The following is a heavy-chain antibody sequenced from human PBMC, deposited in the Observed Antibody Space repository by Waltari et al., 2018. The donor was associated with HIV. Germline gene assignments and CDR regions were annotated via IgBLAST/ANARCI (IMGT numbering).Heavy chain of an antibody. CDR2: VYYTGNT. CDR3: ARRYSGYGGRHPWFDP. J-gene: IGHJ5*02. Sequence: QLKLQESGPGLAKPSETLSLPCIVSGGSISSTSNNWAGIGQPPGKGPEWIGSVYYTGNTYYRPSLKSRVTISVDTSKNQFSLRLGSVTAADTAVYYCARRYSGYGGRHPWFDPWGQGTLVTVSS. V-gene: IGHV4-39*01. D-gene: IGHD5-12*01. CDR1: GGSISSTSNN.